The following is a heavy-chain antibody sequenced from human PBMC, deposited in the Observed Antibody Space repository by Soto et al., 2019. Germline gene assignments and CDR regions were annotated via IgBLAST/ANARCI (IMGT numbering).Heavy chain of an antibody. Sequence: GGSLRLSCAASGFTFSCFAMSWVRQAPGKGLEWVSSISGSGESTYYADSVKGRLSISRDNSKNTLYLQMNSLRAEDTAVYYCAKRREGGYFIFDYWGQGTPVTVSS. CDR2: ISGSGEST. J-gene: IGHJ4*02. V-gene: IGHV3-23*01. CDR3: AKRREGGYFIFDY. CDR1: GFTFSCFA. D-gene: IGHD3-10*01.